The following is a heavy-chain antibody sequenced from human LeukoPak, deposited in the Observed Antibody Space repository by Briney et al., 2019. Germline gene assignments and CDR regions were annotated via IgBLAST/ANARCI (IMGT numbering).Heavy chain of an antibody. CDR2: LYYSGST. CDR3: ARGDFIVVVTATTKTDVFDI. V-gene: IGHV4-31*03. D-gene: IGHD2-21*02. CDR1: GGSISSGGYY. Sequence: SQTLSLTCTVSGGSISSGGYYWIWIRHHPGKGLEWIVHLYYSGSTYYNPSLKSRVTISVDTSKNQFSLKLSSVTAADTAVYYCARGDFIVVVTATTKTDVFDIWGQGTMVTVSS. J-gene: IGHJ3*02.